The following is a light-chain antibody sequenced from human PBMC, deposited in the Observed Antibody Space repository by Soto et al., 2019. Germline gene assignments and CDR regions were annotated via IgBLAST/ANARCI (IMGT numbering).Light chain of an antibody. CDR1: QSISDT. Sequence: EIVMTQSPATLSVSPGGRATLSCRASQSISDTLAWYQQKPGQAPRLLIYGASTRAPGFPARFSGSGSGTDFTLTISSLQSADFAVYSCQQYNNWPWTFGQGTKVDIK. V-gene: IGKV3-15*01. CDR3: QQYNNWPWT. J-gene: IGKJ1*01. CDR2: GAS.